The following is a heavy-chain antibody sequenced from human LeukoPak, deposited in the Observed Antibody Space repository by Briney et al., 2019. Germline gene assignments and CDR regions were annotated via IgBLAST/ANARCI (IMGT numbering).Heavy chain of an antibody. D-gene: IGHD3-3*01. J-gene: IGHJ4*02. Sequence: SETLSLTCTVSGGSISSYYWSWIRQPPGKGLEWIGYMYYSGSTNYNPSLKSRVTISVDTSKNQFSLKLSSVTAADTAVYYCARTYYDFWSGHRYYFDYWGQGTLVTVSS. CDR2: MYYSGST. V-gene: IGHV4-59*01. CDR1: GGSISSYY. CDR3: ARTYYDFWSGHRYYFDY.